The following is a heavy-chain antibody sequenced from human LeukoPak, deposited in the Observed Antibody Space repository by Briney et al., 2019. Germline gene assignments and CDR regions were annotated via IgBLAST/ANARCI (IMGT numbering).Heavy chain of an antibody. CDR2: IKQDGSEK. D-gene: IGHD3-3*01. CDR1: GFTFSSYW. CDR3: ARDRSAYPYDY. Sequence: GGSQRLSCAASGFTFSSYWMSWVRQAPGKGLEWVADIKQDGSEKYYVDSVKGRFTISRDNAKNSLYLQMNSLRTEDTAVYYCARDRSAYPYDYWGQGTLVTVSS. J-gene: IGHJ4*02. V-gene: IGHV3-7*01.